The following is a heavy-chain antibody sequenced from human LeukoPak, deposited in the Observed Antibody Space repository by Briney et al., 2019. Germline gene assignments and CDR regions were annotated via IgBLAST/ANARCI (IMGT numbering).Heavy chain of an antibody. V-gene: IGHV4-34*01. CDR1: GGSFSGYY. CDR2: INHSGST. D-gene: IGHD6-13*01. Sequence: SETLSLTCAVYGGSFSGYYWSWIRQPPGKGLEWIGEINHSGSTDYNPSLKSRVTMSIDTSKNQFSLKLSSVTAADTAVYYCARDDTGIAAAGGLYWGQGTLVTVSS. J-gene: IGHJ4*02. CDR3: ARDDTGIAAAGGLY.